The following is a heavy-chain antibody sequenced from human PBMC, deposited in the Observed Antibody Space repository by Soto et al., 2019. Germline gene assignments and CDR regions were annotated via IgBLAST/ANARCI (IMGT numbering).Heavy chain of an antibody. V-gene: IGHV5-51*01. Sequence: RGESLKISCKGSGYSFSNYWIGWVRQMPGKGLEWMGIVYPGDSDTRYSPSFEGQVTISVDKSISTAYLQWSSLKASDTAMYYCASNAYSQSPSYYYGMDVWGPGTTVTVSS. CDR3: ASNAYSQSPSYYYGMDV. J-gene: IGHJ6*02. CDR1: GYSFSNYW. D-gene: IGHD4-4*01. CDR2: VYPGDSDT.